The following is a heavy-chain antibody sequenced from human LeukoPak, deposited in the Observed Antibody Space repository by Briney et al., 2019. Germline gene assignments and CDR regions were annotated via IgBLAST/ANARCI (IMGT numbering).Heavy chain of an antibody. V-gene: IGHV3-21*01. CDR2: ISSSTSYI. Sequence: ETLSLTCAVYGGSFSGYYWSWIRQAPGKGLEWVSSISSSTSYIYYADSVKGRFTISKDNAKNSLYLQMNSLRAEDTAVYYCARAGGSTVSHSDYWGQGTLVTVSS. D-gene: IGHD4-17*01. CDR3: ARAGGSTVSHSDY. J-gene: IGHJ4*02. CDR1: GGSFSGYY.